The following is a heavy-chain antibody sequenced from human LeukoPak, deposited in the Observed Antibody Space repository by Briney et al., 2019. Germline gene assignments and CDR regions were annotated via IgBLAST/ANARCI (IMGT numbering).Heavy chain of an antibody. V-gene: IGHV1-69*13. CDR3: ARDGYSYGNKYYFDY. D-gene: IGHD5-18*01. Sequence: SVKVSCKASGGTFSSYAISWVRQAPGQGLEWMGGIIPIFGTANYAQKFQGRVTITADESTGTAYMELSSLRSEDTAVYYCARDGYSYGNKYYFDYWGQGTLVTVSS. CDR2: IIPIFGTA. CDR1: GGTFSSYA. J-gene: IGHJ4*02.